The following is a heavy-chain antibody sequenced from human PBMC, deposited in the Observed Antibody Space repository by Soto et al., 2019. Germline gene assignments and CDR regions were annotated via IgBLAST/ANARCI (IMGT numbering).Heavy chain of an antibody. Sequence: GGSLRLSCTTSGFTFDEYALSWFRQAPGKGRGWVAFIRSESYGGTTEYPASVKGRFSISRDDSKSIAYLQMNSLKSEVTDVYFCTGEYDILTGYYNDYWGQGSLVTVSS. CDR1: GFTFDEYA. V-gene: IGHV3-49*03. CDR3: TGEYDILTGYYNDY. D-gene: IGHD3-9*01. J-gene: IGHJ4*02. CDR2: IRSESYGGTT.